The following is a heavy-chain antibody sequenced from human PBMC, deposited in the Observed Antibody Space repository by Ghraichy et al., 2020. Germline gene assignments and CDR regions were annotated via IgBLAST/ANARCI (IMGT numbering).Heavy chain of an antibody. D-gene: IGHD5-18*01. J-gene: IGHJ4*02. Sequence: SQTLSLTCAVSGGSISSGGYSWSWIRQPPGKGLEWIGYIYYSGSTYYNPSLKSRVTISVDTSKNQFSLKLSSVTAADTAVYYCARAPTDVDTAMVFDYWGQGTLVTVSS. CDR1: GGSISSGGYS. V-gene: IGHV4-30-4*07. CDR2: IYYSGST. CDR3: ARAPTDVDTAMVFDY.